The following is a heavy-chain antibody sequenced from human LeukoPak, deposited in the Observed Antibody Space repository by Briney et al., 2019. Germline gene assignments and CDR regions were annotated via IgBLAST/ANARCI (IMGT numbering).Heavy chain of an antibody. D-gene: IGHD1-1*01. CDR2: IWYDGSNK. Sequence: GGSLRLSCAASGFTFSSYGMHWVRQAPGKGLEWVAVIWYDGSNKYYADSVKGRFTISRDNSKNTLYLQMNSLRAEDTAVYYCARQNSNDFRVDYWGQGTLLTVSS. CDR3: ARQNSNDFRVDY. CDR1: GFTFSSYG. V-gene: IGHV3-33*01. J-gene: IGHJ4*02.